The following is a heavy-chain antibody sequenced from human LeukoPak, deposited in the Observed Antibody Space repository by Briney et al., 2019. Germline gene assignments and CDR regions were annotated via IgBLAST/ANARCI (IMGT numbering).Heavy chain of an antibody. CDR3: ARVPGIAAAGTLGRTGWFDP. Sequence: ASVKVSCKASGYTFTSYGISWVRRAPGQGLEWMGWISAYNGNTNYAQKLQGRVTMTTDTSTSTAYMERRSLRSDDTAVYYCARVPGIAAAGTLGRTGWFDPWGQGTLVTVSS. V-gene: IGHV1-18*01. CDR1: GYTFTSYG. J-gene: IGHJ5*02. D-gene: IGHD6-13*01. CDR2: ISAYNGNT.